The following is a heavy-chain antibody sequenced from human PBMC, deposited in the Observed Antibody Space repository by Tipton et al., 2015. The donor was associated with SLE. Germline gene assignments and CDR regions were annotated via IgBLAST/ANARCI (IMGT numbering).Heavy chain of an antibody. CDR2: IYYSGST. J-gene: IGHJ4*02. CDR1: GGSISSRSYY. Sequence: GLVKPSETLSLTCTVSGGSISSRSYYWGWIRQAPGKGLEWIGSIYYSGSTYYNPSLKSRVTISVDRSKNQFSLKLSSVTAADTAVYYCARRGGGSESGYFDFWGQGTLVTVSS. CDR3: ARRGGGSESGYFDF. V-gene: IGHV4-39*07. D-gene: IGHD3-10*01.